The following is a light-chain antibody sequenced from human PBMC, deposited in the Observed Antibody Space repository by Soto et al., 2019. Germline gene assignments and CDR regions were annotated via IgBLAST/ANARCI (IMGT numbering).Light chain of an antibody. CDR1: SSDIGAYNY. CDR3: TSYGGRDNLM. J-gene: IGLJ3*02. CDR2: EVN. Sequence: QSVLTQPPSASGSPGQSVTISCTGTSSDIGAYNYVSWFQQHPGEAPKLIISEVNERPSGVPDRFSGSKSGNTASLTVSGLQAEDEADYYCTSYGGRDNLMFGGGTKLTVL. V-gene: IGLV2-8*01.